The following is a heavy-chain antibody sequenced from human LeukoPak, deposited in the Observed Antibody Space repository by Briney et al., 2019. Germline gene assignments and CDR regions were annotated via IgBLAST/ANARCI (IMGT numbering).Heavy chain of an antibody. V-gene: IGHV1-2*02. CDR2: INPNSGGT. CDR1: GYTFNNYG. J-gene: IGHJ4*02. D-gene: IGHD2-2*01. Sequence: GASVKVSCKXSGYTFNNYGLSWVRQAPGQGLEWMGWINPNSGGTNYSQKFQGRVTMTRDTSISTAYMELSRLRSDDTAVYYCARDLPIEYQYCSSTSCLYDYWGQGTLVTVSS. CDR3: ARDLPIEYQYCSSTSCLYDY.